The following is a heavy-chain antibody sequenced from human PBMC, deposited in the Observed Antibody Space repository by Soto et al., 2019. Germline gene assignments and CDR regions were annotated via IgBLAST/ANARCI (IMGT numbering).Heavy chain of an antibody. D-gene: IGHD6-19*01. CDR1: EFTLSSYA. CDR2: LTGSGGST. J-gene: IGHJ6*02. CDR3: AKDLDSSGWYNNYYGMDV. Sequence: GGSLRLSCAASEFTLSSYAMSWVRQAPGKGLEWVSTLTGSGGSTYYACSVKGRFTISRDNSKNTLYLQMNSLRAEDTAVYYCAKDLDSSGWYNNYYGMDVWGQGTTVTVSS. V-gene: IGHV3-23*01.